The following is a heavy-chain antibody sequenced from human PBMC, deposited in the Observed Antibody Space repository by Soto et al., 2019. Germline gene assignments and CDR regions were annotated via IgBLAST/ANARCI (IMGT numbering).Heavy chain of an antibody. CDR2: IYWDDDK. J-gene: IGHJ3*01. V-gene: IGHV2-5*02. D-gene: IGHD2-21*02. CDR3: IQSRCGGDCLQSYAAYYRYLQAV. Sequence: SGPTLVYPTQTLTLTCTFSAFSLSTGGVGVGWIRQPPGKALEWLALIYWDDDKRYSPSLRSRLTITKDTSKNQVVLTMTNMDPVDTATYYCIQSRCGGDCLQSYAAYYRYLQAVCSQG. CDR1: AFSLSTGGVG.